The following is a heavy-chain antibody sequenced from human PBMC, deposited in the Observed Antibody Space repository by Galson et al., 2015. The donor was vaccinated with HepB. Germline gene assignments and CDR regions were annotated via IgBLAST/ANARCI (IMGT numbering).Heavy chain of an antibody. V-gene: IGHV3-53*01. Sequence: SLRLSCAASGFPVSNSYMTWIRQAPGKGLEWVSLIYSGGSTYYADSVKGRFTISRDNSKNTLFLQMNSLRAEDTAMYNCARDDDGSGYQRTFDLWGQGTMVTVSS. CDR2: IYSGGST. D-gene: IGHD3-22*01. CDR3: ARDDDGSGYQRTFDL. CDR1: GFPVSNSY. J-gene: IGHJ3*01.